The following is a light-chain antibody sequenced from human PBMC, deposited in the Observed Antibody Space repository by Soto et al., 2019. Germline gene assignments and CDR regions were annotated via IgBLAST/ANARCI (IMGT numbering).Light chain of an antibody. Sequence: QSVLTQPPSESGAPGQRVTISCTGSSSNIGAGYDVHWYQQLPGTAPKLLIYGNSNRPSGVPDRFSGSKSGTSASLAITGLQAEYEADYYCQSYDSSLTGWVFGGGTKVTVL. J-gene: IGLJ3*02. CDR3: QSYDSSLTGWV. CDR1: SSNIGAGYD. V-gene: IGLV1-40*01. CDR2: GNS.